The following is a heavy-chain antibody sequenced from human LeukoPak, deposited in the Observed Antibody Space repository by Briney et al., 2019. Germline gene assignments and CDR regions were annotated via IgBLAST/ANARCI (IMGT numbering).Heavy chain of an antibody. CDR1: GYTFTSYG. V-gene: IGHV1-18*01. D-gene: IGHD3-3*01. Sequence: ASVKVSCKASGYTFTSYGISWLRQAPGQGLEWMGWISAYNGNTNYAQKLQGRVTMTTDTSTSTAYMELRSLRSDDTAVYYCARDTLSRITIFGVVMDWFDPWGQGTLVTVSS. J-gene: IGHJ5*02. CDR3: ARDTLSRITIFGVVMDWFDP. CDR2: ISAYNGNT.